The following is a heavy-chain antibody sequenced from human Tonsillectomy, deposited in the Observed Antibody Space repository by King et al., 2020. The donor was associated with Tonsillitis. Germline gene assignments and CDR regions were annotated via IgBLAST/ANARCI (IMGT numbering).Heavy chain of an antibody. Sequence: QLVQSGAEVKKPGASVKVSCKASGYTFTTYDIIWVRQATGQGLEWMGWMNPNSGNTDYAQKFQGRVTMTRNTSIRTAYMELSSLRSDDTAVYYCARGRGSSSWYHYWGQGTLVTVSS. V-gene: IGHV1-8*02. D-gene: IGHD6-13*01. CDR1: GYTFTTYD. CDR2: MNPNSGNT. CDR3: ARGRGSSSWYHY. J-gene: IGHJ4*02.